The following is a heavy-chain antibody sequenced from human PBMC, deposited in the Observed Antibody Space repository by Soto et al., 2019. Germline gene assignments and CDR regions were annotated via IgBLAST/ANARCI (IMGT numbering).Heavy chain of an antibody. V-gene: IGHV5-51*01. CDR1: GYSFTSYW. D-gene: IGHD5-18*01. Sequence: PGESLKISCKGSGYSFTSYWIGWVRQMPGKGLEWMGIIYPGDSDTRYSPSFQGQVTISADKSISTAYLQWSSLKASDTAMYYCARLNDVDTAMVTIRWFDPWGQGTLVTVSS. CDR3: ARLNDVDTAMVTIRWFDP. CDR2: IYPGDSDT. J-gene: IGHJ5*02.